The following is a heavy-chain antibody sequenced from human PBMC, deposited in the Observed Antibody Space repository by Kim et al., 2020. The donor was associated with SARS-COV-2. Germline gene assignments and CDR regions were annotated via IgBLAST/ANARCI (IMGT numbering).Heavy chain of an antibody. Sequence: GGSLRLSCAASGFTFSSYAMSWVRQAPGKGLEWVSTISGSGVNTYYADSVKGRFTISRDNSKSTLYMQMNSLRAEDTAVYYCAKPLRGSWKDAFDIWGQGTMVTVSS. CDR1: GFTFSSYA. V-gene: IGHV3-23*01. D-gene: IGHD6-13*01. CDR2: ISGSGVNT. J-gene: IGHJ3*02. CDR3: AKPLRGSWKDAFDI.